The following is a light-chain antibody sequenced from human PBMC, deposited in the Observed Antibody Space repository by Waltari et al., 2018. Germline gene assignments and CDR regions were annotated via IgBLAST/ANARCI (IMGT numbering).Light chain of an antibody. CDR2: NTH. CDR3: ASWDDSLRIVL. Sequence: QSVLTQPPSASGTPGQRVTISCSGGRSNIGSNTVNWYQLLPGTAPQLLIYNTHQRPSGVPDQFSGSKSGTSASLAISGLQSDDEADYYCASWDDSLRIVLFGGGTKLTVL. J-gene: IGLJ2*01. V-gene: IGLV1-44*01. CDR1: RSNIGSNT.